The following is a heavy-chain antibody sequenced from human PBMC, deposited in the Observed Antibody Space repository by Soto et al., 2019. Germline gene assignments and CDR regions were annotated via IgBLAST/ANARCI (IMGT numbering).Heavy chain of an antibody. V-gene: IGHV1-69*01. J-gene: IGHJ5*02. CDR3: ATLVPAPIKLYPRLGWFDP. CDR2: IIPISDSA. D-gene: IGHD2-2*02. Sequence: QVQLVQSGAEVKKPGSSVKVSCKASGGTLSSDTITWVRQAPGQGLEWMGGIIPISDSAHYAQNFQDRLTITADESTSTVYMELSSLSSEDTAVYYCATLVPAPIKLYPRLGWFDPWGQGTLVTVSS. CDR1: GGTLSSDT.